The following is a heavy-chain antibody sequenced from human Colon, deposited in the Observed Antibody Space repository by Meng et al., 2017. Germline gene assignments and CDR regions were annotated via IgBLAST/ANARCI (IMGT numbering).Heavy chain of an antibody. Sequence: SETLSLTCTVSGASVSNGSYYWSWIRQPPGKQLEWIGYIYYNGLTNYNPSLKSRFTMSLDTSKNQFSLKLSSVTAADSAVYYCARVSGDFDECYFDSWGQGTLVTGSS. D-gene: IGHD4-17*01. CDR1: GASVSNGSYY. CDR2: IYYNGLT. CDR3: ARVSGDFDECYFDS. V-gene: IGHV4-61*01. J-gene: IGHJ4*02.